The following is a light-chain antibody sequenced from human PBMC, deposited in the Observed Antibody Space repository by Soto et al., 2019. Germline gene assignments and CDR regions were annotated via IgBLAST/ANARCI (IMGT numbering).Light chain of an antibody. J-gene: IGKJ2*01. CDR3: QQYGRSPYT. Sequence: EIVLTQSPGTLSLSPGERATLSCRASQSVSSSYLAWYQQKPGQAPRLLIYGASSRATGIPDRFSGSGSGTDFTLTISRLEPEDLAVYYCQQYGRSPYTFGQGTKVEIK. CDR1: QSVSSSY. V-gene: IGKV3-20*01. CDR2: GAS.